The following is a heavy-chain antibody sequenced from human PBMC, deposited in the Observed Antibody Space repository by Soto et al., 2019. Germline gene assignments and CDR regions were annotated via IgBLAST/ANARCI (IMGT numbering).Heavy chain of an antibody. CDR3: ARGIEGWYQGRYYYGMDV. Sequence: QVQLQESGPGLVKPSETLSLTCTVSGGSVSSGSYYWSWIRQPPGKGLEWIGYIYYSGSTNYNPSLKSRVTISVDTSKNLFSRKLSSVTAADTAVYYCARGIEGWYQGRYYYGMDVWGQGTTVTVSS. CDR2: IYYSGST. CDR1: GGSVSSGSYY. V-gene: IGHV4-61*01. J-gene: IGHJ6*02. D-gene: IGHD6-19*01.